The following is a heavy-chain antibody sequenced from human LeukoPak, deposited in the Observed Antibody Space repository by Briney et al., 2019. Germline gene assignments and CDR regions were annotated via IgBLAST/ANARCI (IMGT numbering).Heavy chain of an antibody. CDR1: GGTFSSYA. CDR3: ASGSFRRYYYGMDV. V-gene: IGHV1-69*01. CDR2: IIPIFGTA. J-gene: IGHJ6*02. Sequence: GASVKVSCKASGGTFSSYAISWVRQAPGQGLEWMGGIIPIFGTANYAQKFQGRVTITADESTSTAYMELSSLRSEDTAVYYCASGSFRRYYYGMDVWGQGTTVTVSS. D-gene: IGHD3-10*01.